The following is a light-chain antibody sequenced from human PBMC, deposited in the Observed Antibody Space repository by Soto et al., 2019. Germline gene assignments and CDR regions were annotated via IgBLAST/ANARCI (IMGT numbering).Light chain of an antibody. Sequence: AIQLTQSPSSLSASVGDRFTITCRASQGISTYLAWYQQKPGSAPKVLIYDASSLESGVPSRFSGSGSGTDFTLTISSLQPEDFATYYCLQDYNYPLTFGGGTKVDIK. CDR1: QGISTY. J-gene: IGKJ4*01. CDR3: LQDYNYPLT. CDR2: DAS. V-gene: IGKV1-6*01.